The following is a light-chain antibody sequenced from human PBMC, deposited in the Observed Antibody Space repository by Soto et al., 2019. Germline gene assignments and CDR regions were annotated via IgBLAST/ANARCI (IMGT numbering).Light chain of an antibody. CDR3: QQGHNWPLT. V-gene: IGKV3-15*01. Sequence: EIVMTQSPATLSVSPGERATLSCRASQSISSELAWYLQRPGQPPRLLIYGASTRATGVPDRFTGSGSGSDFTLTISGLQSEDFAVYYCQQGHNWPLTFGQGTRLEI. J-gene: IGKJ2*01. CDR2: GAS. CDR1: QSISSE.